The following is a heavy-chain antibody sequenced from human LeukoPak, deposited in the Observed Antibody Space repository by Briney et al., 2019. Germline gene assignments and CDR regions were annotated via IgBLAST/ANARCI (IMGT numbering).Heavy chain of an antibody. CDR3: ARGIQLWPVYFDY. J-gene: IGHJ4*02. V-gene: IGHV3-21*01. Sequence: GGSLRLSCAASGFTFSSYCMNWVRQAPGEGLEWVSSISTSSSYIYYADSVKGRFTIPRDNAKNSLYLQMNSLRAEDTAVYYCARGIQLWPVYFDYWGQGTLVTVSS. CDR1: GFTFSSYC. D-gene: IGHD5-18*01. CDR2: ISTSSSYI.